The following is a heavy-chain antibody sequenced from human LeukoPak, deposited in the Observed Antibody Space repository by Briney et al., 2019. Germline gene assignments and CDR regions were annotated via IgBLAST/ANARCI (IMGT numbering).Heavy chain of an antibody. V-gene: IGHV1-69*04. CDR3: ATWEYCSSTSCYT. CDR2: IIPILGIA. Sequence: ASVKVSCKASGGTFSSYAISWVRQAPGQGLEWMGRIIPILGIANYAQKFQGRVTMTEDTSTDTAYMELSSLRSEDTAVYYCATWEYCSSTSCYTWGQGTLVTVSS. D-gene: IGHD2-2*02. J-gene: IGHJ5*02. CDR1: GGTFSSYA.